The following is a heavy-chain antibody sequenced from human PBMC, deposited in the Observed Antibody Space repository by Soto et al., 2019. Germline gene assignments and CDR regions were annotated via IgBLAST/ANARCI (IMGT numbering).Heavy chain of an antibody. J-gene: IGHJ3*02. CDR3: ARDPELYDYGDYFGGAGAFDI. D-gene: IGHD4-17*01. CDR2: IWYDGSNK. V-gene: IGHV3-33*01. Sequence: GGSLRLSCAASGFTFSSYGMHWVRQAPGKGLEWVAVIWYDGSNKYYADSVKGRFTISRDNSKNTLYLQMNSLRAEDTAVYYCARDPELYDYGDYFGGAGAFDIWGQGTMVTVSS. CDR1: GFTFSSYG.